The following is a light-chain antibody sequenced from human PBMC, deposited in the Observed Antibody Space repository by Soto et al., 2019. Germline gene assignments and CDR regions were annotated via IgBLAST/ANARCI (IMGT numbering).Light chain of an antibody. Sequence: DIQMTQSPSSLSASVGDRVTITCRASQGISNYLAWYQQKPGRVPTLLISAASTLQSGVPSRFSGSGSGTDVTLTITSLQPEDVATYYWQRYNDGSTFGQGTKVEI. CDR2: AAS. J-gene: IGKJ1*01. CDR3: QRYNDGST. V-gene: IGKV1-27*01. CDR1: QGISNY.